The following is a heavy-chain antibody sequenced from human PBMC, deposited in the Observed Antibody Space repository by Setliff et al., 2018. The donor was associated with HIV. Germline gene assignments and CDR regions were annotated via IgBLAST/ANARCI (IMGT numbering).Heavy chain of an antibody. D-gene: IGHD3-16*01. CDR3: GRFGVFVGTFDY. Sequence: PSETLSLTCAVYGGSFSGYYWSWIRQPPGKGLEWIGEINDSGSTNYNPSLKSRVTMSVDTSKNQFSLKLNSVTAADTAVYYCGRFGVFVGTFDYWGQGTLVTVSS. CDR1: GGSFSGYY. J-gene: IGHJ4*02. CDR2: INDSGST. V-gene: IGHV4-34*01.